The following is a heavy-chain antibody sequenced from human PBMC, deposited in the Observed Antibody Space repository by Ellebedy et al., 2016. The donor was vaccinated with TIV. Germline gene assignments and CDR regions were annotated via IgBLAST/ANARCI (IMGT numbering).Heavy chain of an antibody. V-gene: IGHV4-4*02. J-gene: IGHJ4*02. CDR1: GGSINSGTW. CDR3: ARSSVWYFFDY. CDR2: MSQSGSI. D-gene: IGHD3-16*01. Sequence: MPSETLSLTCAVSGGSINSGTWWHWVRKPPGKGQEWIAEMSQSGSINHNPSLKSRVTLSVDTSKNPISLKLSSVTAADTTVYYCARSSVWYFFDYWGQGTLVTVSS.